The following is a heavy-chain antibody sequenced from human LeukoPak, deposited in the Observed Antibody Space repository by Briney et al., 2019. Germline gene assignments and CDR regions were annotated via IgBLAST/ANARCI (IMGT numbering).Heavy chain of an antibody. CDR1: GGTFSSYT. J-gene: IGHJ6*03. D-gene: IGHD3-16*01. V-gene: IGHV1-69*02. CDR2: IIPILGIA. Sequence: SVKVSCKASGGTFSSYTISWVRQAPGQGLEWMGRIIPILGIANYVQKFQGRVTITADQSTSTAYMELSSLRSEDTAVYYCAGAAPGGKLYYYMDVWGKGTTVTVSS. CDR3: AGAAPGGKLYYYMDV.